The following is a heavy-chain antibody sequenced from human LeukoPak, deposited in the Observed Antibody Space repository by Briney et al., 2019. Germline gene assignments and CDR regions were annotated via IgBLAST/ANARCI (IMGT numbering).Heavy chain of an antibody. Sequence: GASVKVSCKASGYTFTSYAMHWVRQAPGQRLGWMGWINAGNGNTKYSQKFQGRVTITRDTSASTAYMELSSLRSEDTAVYYCARGYCSGGSCYGSGMDVWGQGTTVTVSS. CDR2: INAGNGNT. CDR1: GYTFTSYA. CDR3: ARGYCSGGSCYGSGMDV. D-gene: IGHD2-15*01. J-gene: IGHJ6*02. V-gene: IGHV1-3*01.